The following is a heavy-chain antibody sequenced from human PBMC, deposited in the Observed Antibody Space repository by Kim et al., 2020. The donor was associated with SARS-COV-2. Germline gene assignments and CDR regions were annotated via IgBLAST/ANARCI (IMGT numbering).Heavy chain of an antibody. D-gene: IGHD5-18*01. Sequence: SETLSLTCTVSGGSISSGGYYWSWIRQHPGKGLEWIGYIYYSGSTYYNPSLKSRVTISVDTSKNQFSLKLSSVTAADTAVYYCAREGARDTAMVINYWGQGTLVTVSS. V-gene: IGHV4-31*03. CDR2: IYYSGST. CDR1: GGSISSGGYY. J-gene: IGHJ4*02. CDR3: AREGARDTAMVINY.